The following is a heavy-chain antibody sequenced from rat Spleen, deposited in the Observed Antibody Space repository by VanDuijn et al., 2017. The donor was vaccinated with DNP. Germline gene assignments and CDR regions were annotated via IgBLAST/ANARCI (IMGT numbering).Heavy chain of an antibody. CDR2: ISYSGSS. Sequence: EVLLQESGPGLVKPSHSLSLTCSVNFSSITSSNTWTWIRKFPGNKMEWNGHISYSGSSGYNPSLKSRISITRDTSKNQFFLQLNSVTTEDTATYYCARTSGFDYWGQGVMVRVSS. CDR1: FSSITSSNT. V-gene: IGHV3-1*01. CDR3: ARTSGFDY. D-gene: IGHD1-4*01. J-gene: IGHJ2*01.